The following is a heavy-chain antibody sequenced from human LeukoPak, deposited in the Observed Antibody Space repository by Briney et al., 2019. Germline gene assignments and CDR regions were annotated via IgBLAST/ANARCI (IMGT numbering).Heavy chain of an antibody. CDR3: AREAVVAATLGGDYDY. D-gene: IGHD2-15*01. CDR1: GYTFTELS. J-gene: IGHJ4*02. Sequence: GASVKVSCKVSGYTFTELSMHWVRQAPGKGLEWMGGFDPEDGETIYAQKFQGRVTMTEDTSTDTAYMELSSLRSEDTAVYYCAREAVVAATLGGDYDYWGQGTLVTVSS. CDR2: FDPEDGET. V-gene: IGHV1-24*01.